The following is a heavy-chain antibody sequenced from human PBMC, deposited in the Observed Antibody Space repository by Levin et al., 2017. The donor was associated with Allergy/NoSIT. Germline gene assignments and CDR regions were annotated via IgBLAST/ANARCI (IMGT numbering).Heavy chain of an antibody. J-gene: IGHJ5*02. D-gene: IGHD3-9*01. Sequence: SETLSLTCTVSGGSISSYYWSWIRQPPGKGLEWIGYIYYSGSTNYNPSLKSRVTISVDTSKKQFSLKLSSVTAADTAVYYCARSDIVTGPNWFDPWGQGTLVTVSS. V-gene: IGHV4-59*08. CDR3: ARSDIVTGPNWFDP. CDR2: IYYSGST. CDR1: GGSISSYY.